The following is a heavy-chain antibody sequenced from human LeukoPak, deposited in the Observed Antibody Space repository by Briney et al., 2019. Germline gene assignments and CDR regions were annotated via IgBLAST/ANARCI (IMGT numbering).Heavy chain of an antibody. V-gene: IGHV3-21*04. CDR3: ARDLGYSNYYYGMDV. CDR1: GFTFSSYS. Sequence: GGSLRLSCTASGFTFSSYSMNWVRQAPGKGLEWVSSISSSSSYIYYADSVKGRFTISRDNAKNSLYLQMNSRRAEDTAVYYCARDLGYSNYYYGMDVWGQGTTVTVSS. D-gene: IGHD4-11*01. CDR2: ISSSSSYI. J-gene: IGHJ6*02.